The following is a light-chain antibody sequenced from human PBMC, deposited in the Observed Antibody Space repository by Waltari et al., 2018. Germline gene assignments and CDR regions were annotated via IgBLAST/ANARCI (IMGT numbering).Light chain of an antibody. CDR1: SSNIGSNT. V-gene: IGLV1-44*01. Sequence: QSVLTQPPSASGTPGQRVTISCSGSSSNIGSNTVNWYQQLPGTAPKLLIYSNGQRPSGGPDRFSGSKSGTSASLAISGLQSEDEAGYYCAAWDDSLKTVIFGGGTKLTVL. J-gene: IGLJ2*01. CDR3: AAWDDSLKTVI. CDR2: SNG.